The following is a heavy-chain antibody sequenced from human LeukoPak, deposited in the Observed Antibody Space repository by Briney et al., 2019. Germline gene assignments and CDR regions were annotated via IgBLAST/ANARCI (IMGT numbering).Heavy chain of an antibody. D-gene: IGHD5-12*01. Sequence: SVTLSLTCAVYGGSFSGYYWSWIRQPPGKGLEWIGEINHSGSTNYNPSLKSRVTISVDTSKNQFSLKLSSVTAADRAVYYCARSSWLRYDYWGQGTLVTVSS. J-gene: IGHJ4*02. V-gene: IGHV4-34*01. CDR2: INHSGST. CDR3: ARSSWLRYDY. CDR1: GGSFSGYY.